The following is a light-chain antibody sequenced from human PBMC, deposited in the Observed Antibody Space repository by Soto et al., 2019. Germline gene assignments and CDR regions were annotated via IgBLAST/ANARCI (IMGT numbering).Light chain of an antibody. Sequence: EILLTQSAGTLSLSPGGRSTLSFRASQSVANNYLAWYQQKPGQAPRLLIYAASSRPTGIPDRFSGRGSGTDFTLTISRLEPEDCAVYYCQKYDNSPWTFGPGTKVDIK. CDR3: QKYDNSPWT. V-gene: IGKV3-20*01. CDR2: AAS. J-gene: IGKJ1*01. CDR1: QSVANNY.